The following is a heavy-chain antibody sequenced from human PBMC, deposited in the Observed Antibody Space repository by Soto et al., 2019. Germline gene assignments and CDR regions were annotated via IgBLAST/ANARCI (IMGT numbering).Heavy chain of an antibody. J-gene: IGHJ4*02. CDR3: ARGTYGGTLYYFQY. V-gene: IGHV1-69*13. CDR2: IIPIFGTA. Sequence: GASVKVSCKASGGTFSSYAISWVRQAPGQGLEWMGGIIPIFGTANYAQKFQGRVTITADESTSTAYMELSSLRAEDAAVYYCARGTYGGTLYYFQYWGQATLVTVSS. CDR1: GGTFSSYA. D-gene: IGHD2-15*01.